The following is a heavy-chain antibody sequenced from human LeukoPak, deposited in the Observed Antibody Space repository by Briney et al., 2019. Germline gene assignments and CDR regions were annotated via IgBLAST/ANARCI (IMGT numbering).Heavy chain of an antibody. D-gene: IGHD1-1*01. CDR1: GGSISSYS. V-gene: IGHV4-59*01. J-gene: IGHJ4*02. CDR2: VYSSGST. CDR3: ARTTRDVDYVGY. Sequence: SETLSLTCTVSGGSISSYSWSWIRQPPGKGLEWIGYVYSSGSTTYNPSLKSRVTMSVDTSKNQFSLKLSSVTAADTAMYYCARTTRDVDYVGYWGQGTLVTVSS.